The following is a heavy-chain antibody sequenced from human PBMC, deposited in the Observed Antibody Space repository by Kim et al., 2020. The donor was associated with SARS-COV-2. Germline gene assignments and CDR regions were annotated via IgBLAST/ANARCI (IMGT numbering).Heavy chain of an antibody. V-gene: IGHV3-48*02. D-gene: IGHD2-21*01. CDR3: AREREGYCGGDCYNHLDV. CDR1: GFTFSSYS. J-gene: IGHJ6*03. Sequence: GGSLRLSCAASGFTFSSYSMNWVRQAPGKGLEWVSYISSSSSTIYYADSVKGRFTISRDNAKNSLYLQMNSLRDEDTAVYYCAREREGYCGGDCYNHLDVWGQGTTVTVSS. CDR2: ISSSSSTI.